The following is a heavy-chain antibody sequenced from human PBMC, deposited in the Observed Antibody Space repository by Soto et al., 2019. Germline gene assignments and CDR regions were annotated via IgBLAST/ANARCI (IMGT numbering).Heavy chain of an antibody. CDR3: AKDLSSDAGHFGY. D-gene: IGHD6-19*01. CDR2: ISYDGSNK. J-gene: IGHJ4*02. CDR1: GFTFSSYG. Sequence: QVQLVESGGGVVQPGRSLRLSCAASGFTFSSYGMHWVRQAPGKGLEWVAVISYDGSNKYYADSVKGRFTISRDNSKNTLYRQMNSLRAEDTAVYYCAKDLSSDAGHFGYWGQGTLVTVSS. V-gene: IGHV3-30*18.